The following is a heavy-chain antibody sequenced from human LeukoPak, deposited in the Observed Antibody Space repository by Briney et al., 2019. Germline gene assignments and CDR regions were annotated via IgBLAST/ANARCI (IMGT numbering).Heavy chain of an antibody. D-gene: IGHD2-21*02. V-gene: IGHV1-2*02. CDR2: IHPNSGGT. CDR3: ARDGDSRMVDFDY. Sequence: ASVKVSCKASGYTFTGYFMHWVRQAPGQGLEWVGWIHPNSGGTKYAQKFQDRVIMTRDTSISTAYMELSRLTSDDTAVYYCARDGDSRMVDFDYWGQGTLVTVSS. J-gene: IGHJ4*02. CDR1: GYTFTGYF.